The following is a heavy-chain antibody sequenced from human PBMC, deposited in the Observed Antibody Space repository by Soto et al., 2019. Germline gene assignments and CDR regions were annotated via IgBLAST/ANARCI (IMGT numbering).Heavy chain of an antibody. CDR1: ESTVRRDW. V-gene: IGHV3-7*04. CDR2: TNPDGSEK. J-gene: IGHJ4*02. Sequence: EVPLVEYGGGLVQTGGSLRLSCAISESTVRRDWMNWVRQAPGKGLEWVAHTNPDGSEKYYADSVKGRFTITRDNADNLLFRQMNSLRVGDTAMYYCSGGVGDAFWGQGTLVTVSS. CDR3: SGGVGDAF. D-gene: IGHD1-26*01.